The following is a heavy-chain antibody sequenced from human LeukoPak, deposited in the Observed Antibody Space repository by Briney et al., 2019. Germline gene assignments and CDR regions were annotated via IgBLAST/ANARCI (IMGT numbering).Heavy chain of an antibody. CDR3: ASTLNWPNWFDP. D-gene: IGHD1-20*01. V-gene: IGHV4-61*02. Sequence: SETLSLTCTVSGDSISSARYYWHWIRQPAGKGLEWIGRIYTSGSTNYNPSLKSRVVISVDTSKNQFSLKVTSVMAADTAIYYCASTLNWPNWFDPWGQGTLVTVSS. J-gene: IGHJ5*02. CDR2: IYTSGST. CDR1: GDSISSARYY.